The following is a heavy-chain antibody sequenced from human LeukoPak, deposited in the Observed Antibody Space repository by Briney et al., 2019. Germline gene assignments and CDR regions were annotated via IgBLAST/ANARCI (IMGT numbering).Heavy chain of an antibody. D-gene: IGHD6-6*01. CDR3: ARAAYMSSPDY. J-gene: IGHJ4*02. Sequence: GGSPRLSCAASGFTFSGYWMLWVRRAPGKGPVWVSRIDNDGSSTTYADSVKGRFTISRDNAKNTLYLQMSSLRGEDTAVYYCARAAYMSSPDYWGQGTLVTVSS. CDR2: IDNDGSST. CDR1: GFTFSGYW. V-gene: IGHV3-74*01.